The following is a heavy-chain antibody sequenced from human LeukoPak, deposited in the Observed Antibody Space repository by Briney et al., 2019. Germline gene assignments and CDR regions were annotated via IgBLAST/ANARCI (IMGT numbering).Heavy chain of an antibody. Sequence: PSQTLSLTCTVSGGSISSGSYYWSWIRQPAGKGLEWIGRIDTSGSTNYNPSLKSRVTISVDTSKNQFSLKLSSVTAADTAVYYCARGGYCSSTSCYPDAFDIWGQGTMVTVSS. CDR2: IDTSGST. J-gene: IGHJ3*02. V-gene: IGHV4-61*02. CDR3: ARGGYCSSTSCYPDAFDI. D-gene: IGHD2-2*01. CDR1: GGSISSGSYY.